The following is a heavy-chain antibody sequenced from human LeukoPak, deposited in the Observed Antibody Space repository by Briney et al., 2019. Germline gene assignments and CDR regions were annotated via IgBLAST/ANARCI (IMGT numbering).Heavy chain of an antibody. CDR3: ARGATISETGYFDF. CDR1: GGSFSRYY. D-gene: IGHD1-26*01. V-gene: IGHV4-34*01. Sequence: PSETLSLTCAVYGGSFSRYYWSWIRQSPGKGLEWIAEIDHRGATNYNPSVKSRVTISVDTSKNQFSLKVRSLSAADTAVYYCARGATISETGYFDFWGQGTPVTVSS. J-gene: IGHJ4*03. CDR2: IDHRGAT.